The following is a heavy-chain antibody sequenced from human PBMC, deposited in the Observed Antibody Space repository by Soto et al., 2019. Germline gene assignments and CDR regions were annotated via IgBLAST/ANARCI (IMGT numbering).Heavy chain of an antibody. D-gene: IGHD3-22*01. CDR1: GFTFSTYA. CDR3: VKEGHASAHYYDSSGYYNYYFDY. J-gene: IGHJ4*02. V-gene: IGHV3-64D*06. CDR2: ITNNGGST. Sequence: GGSLRLSCSASGFTFSTYAMHWVRQAPGKGLEYVSVITNNGGSTYYADSVKGRFTISRDNSKNTLYLQMSGLRAEDTAVYYCVKEGHASAHYYDSSGYYNYYFDYWGQGTLVTVSS.